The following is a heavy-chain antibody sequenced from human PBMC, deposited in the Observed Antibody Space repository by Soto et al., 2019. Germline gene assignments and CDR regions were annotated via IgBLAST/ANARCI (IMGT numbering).Heavy chain of an antibody. CDR2: IDPYDSNA. CDR1: GDSLTSYW. V-gene: IGHV5-10-1*01. CDR3: AELSGSYRPFDY. D-gene: IGHD1-26*01. Sequence: GESLKISCKGSGDSLTSYWINWVRQMPGKGLEWMGRIDPYDSNAIYSPSLQGHVTISADKSTNTAYLHWSSLKASDTAIYYCAELSGSYRPFDYWGQGTVVTVSS. J-gene: IGHJ4*02.